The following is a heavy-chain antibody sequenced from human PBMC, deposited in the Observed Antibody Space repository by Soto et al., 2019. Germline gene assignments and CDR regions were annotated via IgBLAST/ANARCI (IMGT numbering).Heavy chain of an antibody. CDR2: IRHDGSGQ. D-gene: IGHD3-10*01. J-gene: IGHJ4*02. CDR3: VRNKGTMTLVRGARTKFAS. V-gene: IGHV3-7*01. Sequence: EVQLVESGGGLVQPGGSLRLSCAASGFTFSSYYMSWVRQAPGKGLEWVANIRHDGSGQFYVDSVKGRFTISRENAQNSLFLQMKSLRAKDTAVNYCVRNKGTMTLVRGARTKFASWGQGTWSPSP. CDR1: GFTFSSYY.